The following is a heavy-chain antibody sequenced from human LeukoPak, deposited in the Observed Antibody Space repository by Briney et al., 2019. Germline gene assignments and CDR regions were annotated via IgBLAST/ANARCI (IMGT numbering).Heavy chain of an antibody. V-gene: IGHV4-38-2*02. D-gene: IGHD5-18*01. Sequence: SETLSLTCAVSGYSISSGYYWGWIRQPPGQGLEWIGSIYHSGSTYYNPSLKSRVTISVDTSKNHFSLKLSSVTAADTAVYYCARDPRDTEWLGAFDIWGQGTMVTVSS. CDR1: GYSISSGYY. J-gene: IGHJ3*02. CDR3: ARDPRDTEWLGAFDI. CDR2: IYHSGST.